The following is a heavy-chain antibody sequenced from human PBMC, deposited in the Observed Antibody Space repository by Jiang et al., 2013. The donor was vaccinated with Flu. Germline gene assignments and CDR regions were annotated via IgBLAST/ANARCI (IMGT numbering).Heavy chain of an antibody. V-gene: IGHV4-39*01. CDR2: IYYSGST. Sequence: KPSETLSLTCTVSGGSISSSSYYWGWIRQPPGKGLEWIGSIYYSGSTYYNPSLKSRVTISVDTSKNQFSLKLSSVTAADTAVYYCARLPIIAVATSTYYWGQGTLVTVSS. CDR3: ARLPIIAVATSTYY. D-gene: IGHD6-19*01. J-gene: IGHJ4*02. CDR1: GGSISSSSYY.